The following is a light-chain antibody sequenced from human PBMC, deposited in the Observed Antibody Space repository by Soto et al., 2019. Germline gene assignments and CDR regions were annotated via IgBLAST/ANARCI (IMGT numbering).Light chain of an antibody. Sequence: QSALTQPASVSGSPGQSITISCTGTSSDVGIYNYVSWYQQHPGKAPKLIICEVYNRPSGVSNRFSGSKSGNTASLTISGLRREDEDDYYCTSFTTSSIWVFGGGTKLTVL. J-gene: IGLJ3*02. V-gene: IGLV2-14*01. CDR1: SSDVGIYNY. CDR2: EVY. CDR3: TSFTTSSIWV.